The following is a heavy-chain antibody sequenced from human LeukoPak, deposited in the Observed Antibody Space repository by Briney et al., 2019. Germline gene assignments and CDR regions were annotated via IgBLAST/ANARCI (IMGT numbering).Heavy chain of an antibody. J-gene: IGHJ4*02. V-gene: IGHV4-59*01. CDR3: ARDGMDGEERGYYFDY. CDR2: IYYSGST. D-gene: IGHD4-17*01. Sequence: SETLSLTCTVSGGSISSYYWSWIRQPPGKGLEWIGYIYYSGSTNYNPSRKSRVTISVDTSKNQFSLKLSSVTAADTAVYYCARDGMDGEERGYYFDYWGQGTLVTVSS. CDR1: GGSISSYY.